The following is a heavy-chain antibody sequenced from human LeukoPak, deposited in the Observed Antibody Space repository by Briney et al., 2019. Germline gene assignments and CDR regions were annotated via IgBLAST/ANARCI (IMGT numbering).Heavy chain of an antibody. CDR3: ASPRGGYLVYYGMDV. CDR1: GYTVTELS. V-gene: IGHV1-24*01. Sequence: ASVKVSCKVSGYTVTELSMHWVRQAPGRGLEWMGGFDFEDGEAIYAQKFQGRVAMTEDTSTDTAYMELSSLRSEDTAVYYCASPRGGYLVYYGMDVWGQGTTVTVSS. J-gene: IGHJ6*02. D-gene: IGHD6-13*01. CDR2: FDFEDGEA.